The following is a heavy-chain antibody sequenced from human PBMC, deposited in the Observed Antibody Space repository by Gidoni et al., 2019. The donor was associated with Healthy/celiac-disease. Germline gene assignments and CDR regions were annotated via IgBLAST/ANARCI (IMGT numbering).Heavy chain of an antibody. D-gene: IGHD5-18*01. CDR2: ISGSGGST. CDR1: GFTFSSYG. V-gene: IGHV3-23*04. Sequence: EVQLVESGGGLVQPGGSLRLSCAASGFTFSSYGMSWVRQAPGKGLELGSAISGSGGSTYYADSVKGRFTISRDNSKNTLYLQMNSLRAEDTAVYYCAKDVDTAMVSPHFDYWGQGTLVTVSS. J-gene: IGHJ4*02. CDR3: AKDVDTAMVSPHFDY.